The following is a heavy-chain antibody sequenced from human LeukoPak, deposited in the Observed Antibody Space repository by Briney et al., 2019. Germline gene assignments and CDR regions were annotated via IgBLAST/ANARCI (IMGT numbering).Heavy chain of an antibody. CDR2: ISSNGGST. J-gene: IGHJ4*02. Sequence: GGSLRLSCAASGFTFSSYAMHWVRQAPGKGLEYVSAISSNGGSTYYANSVKGRFTISRDNSKNTLYLQMGSLRAEDMAVYYCARDRGITMVRGVFFDYWGQGTLVTVSS. CDR3: ARDRGITMVRGVFFDY. D-gene: IGHD3-10*01. CDR1: GFTFSSYA. V-gene: IGHV3-64*01.